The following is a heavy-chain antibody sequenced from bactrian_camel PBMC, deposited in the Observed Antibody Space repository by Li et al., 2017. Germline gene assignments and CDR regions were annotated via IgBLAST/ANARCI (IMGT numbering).Heavy chain of an antibody. J-gene: IGHJ6*01. CDR3: AADWCTVAGFRPDFGY. D-gene: IGHD5*01. Sequence: HVQLVESGGGLALPGGSLRLSCTAPGFTSNRCGMDWYRQVAGKREWVSGISSDGTTKYADSVKGRFTISKDNAKDTLYLQMNDLQPGDTAMYYCAADWCTVAGFRPDFGYEGQGTQVTVS. CDR1: GFTSNRCG. V-gene: IGHV3S9*01. CDR2: ISSDGTT.